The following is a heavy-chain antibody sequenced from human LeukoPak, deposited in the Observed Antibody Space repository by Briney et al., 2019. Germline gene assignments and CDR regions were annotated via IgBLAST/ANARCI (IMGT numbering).Heavy chain of an antibody. CDR1: GFTFADHV. V-gene: IGHV3-43*02. Sequence: GGSLRLSCVASGFTFADHVFHWIRQVPGKGREWLAFISEDDDTYYADSVQGRFTISRDNSKNSLYFELQSLTTDDAALYYCVKEASDPYLFDFWGQGTLVTVSS. CDR3: VKEASDPYLFDF. J-gene: IGHJ4*02. CDR2: ISEDDDT.